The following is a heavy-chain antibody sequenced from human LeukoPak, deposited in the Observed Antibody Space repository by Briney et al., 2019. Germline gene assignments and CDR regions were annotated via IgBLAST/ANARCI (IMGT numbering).Heavy chain of an antibody. V-gene: IGHV3-53*01. CDR2: VYSGGST. CDR3: AIRSLWFGELRA. D-gene: IGHD3-10*01. CDR1: GFTVSSNY. J-gene: IGHJ4*02. Sequence: GGSLRLSCAASGFTVSSNYMSWVRQAPGKGLEWVSVVYSGGSTYYADSVKGRFTISRDNSKNTLYLQMNSLRAEDTAVHYCAIRSLWFGELRAWGQGTLVTVSS.